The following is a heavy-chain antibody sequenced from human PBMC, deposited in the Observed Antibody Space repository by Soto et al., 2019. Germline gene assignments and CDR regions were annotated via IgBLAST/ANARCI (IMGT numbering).Heavy chain of an antibody. Sequence: XGTLSLTCTVSGGSISSYYWSWIRQPPGKGLEWIGYIYYSGSTNYNPSLKSRVTISVDTSKNQFSLKLSSVTAADTAVYYCARVGCSSTSCYGDYYYYGMDVWGQGTTVTVSS. V-gene: IGHV4-59*01. CDR2: IYYSGST. D-gene: IGHD2-2*01. CDR1: GGSISSYY. CDR3: ARVGCSSTSCYGDYYYYGMDV. J-gene: IGHJ6*02.